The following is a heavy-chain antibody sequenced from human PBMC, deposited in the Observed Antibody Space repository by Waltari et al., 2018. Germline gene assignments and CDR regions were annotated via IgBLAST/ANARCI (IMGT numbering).Heavy chain of an antibody. D-gene: IGHD2-21*01. J-gene: IGHJ3*02. CDR1: GYTFTGYS. CDR3: AREGVYCGGDCYNDAFDI. CDR2: INPNSCGT. Sequence: QVQLVQSGAEVKKPGASVKVYCKASGYTFTGYSMHWVRQAPGHGLEWSGRINPNSCGTNYAQKFQCRVTMTRDTSISTAYMELSRLRSDDTAVYYCAREGVYCGGDCYNDAFDIWGQGTMVTVSS. V-gene: IGHV1-2*06.